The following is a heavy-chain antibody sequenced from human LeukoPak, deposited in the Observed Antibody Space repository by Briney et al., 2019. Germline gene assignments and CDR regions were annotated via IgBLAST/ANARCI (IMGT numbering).Heavy chain of an antibody. CDR3: ATDPITIFGGVTHPNDY. V-gene: IGHV1-69-2*01. CDR2: VDPEDGET. CDR1: GYTFTDYY. J-gene: IGHJ4*02. D-gene: IGHD3-3*01. Sequence: GASVKVSCKASGYTFTDYYMHWVQQAPGKGLEWMGRVDPEDGETIYVENFQGRVTITADTSTDTAYMELSSLRSEDTAVYYCATDPITIFGGVTHPNDYWGQGTLVTVSS.